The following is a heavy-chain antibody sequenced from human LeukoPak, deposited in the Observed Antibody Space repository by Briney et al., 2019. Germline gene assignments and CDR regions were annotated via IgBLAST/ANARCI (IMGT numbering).Heavy chain of an antibody. D-gene: IGHD6-19*01. V-gene: IGHV3-21*01. CDR2: ISSSSSYI. CDR1: GFTFSSYS. CDR3: ARGDNGSGWSTDYYGMDV. Sequence: GGSLRLSCAASGFTFSSYSMNWVRQAPGKGLEWVSSISSSSSYIYYADSVKGRFTISRDNAKNSLYLQMNSLRAEDTAVYYCARGDNGSGWSTDYYGMDVWGQGTTVTVSS. J-gene: IGHJ6*02.